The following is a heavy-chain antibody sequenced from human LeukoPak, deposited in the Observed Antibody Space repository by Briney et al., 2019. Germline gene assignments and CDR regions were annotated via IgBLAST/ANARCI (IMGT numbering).Heavy chain of an antibody. V-gene: IGHV4-34*01. CDR3: ARRPNYYYDSSGYYYFRHYYFDY. J-gene: IGHJ4*02. D-gene: IGHD3-22*01. Sequence: SETLSLTCAVYGGSFSGYYWSWIRQPPGKGLEWIGEINHSRSTNYNPSLKSRVTISVDTSKNQFSLKLSSVTAADTAVYYCARRPNYYYDSSGYYYFRHYYFDYWGQGTLVTVSS. CDR2: INHSRST. CDR1: GGSFSGYY.